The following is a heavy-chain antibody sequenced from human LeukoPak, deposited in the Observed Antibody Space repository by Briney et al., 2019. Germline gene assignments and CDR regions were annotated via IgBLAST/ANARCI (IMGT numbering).Heavy chain of an antibody. J-gene: IGHJ4*02. CDR3: ARFNLGSGVGFDY. V-gene: IGHV3-23*05. CDR2: IDSSGSYT. CDR1: GFTFSSYA. D-gene: IGHD6-19*01. Sequence: PGGSLRLSCAVSGFTFSSYAMSWVRQAPGKGLEWVSAIDSSGSYTWYNDSVKGRFTISRDNSKNTLYLQMNSLRAEDAAVYYCARFNLGSGVGFDYWGQGTLVTVSS.